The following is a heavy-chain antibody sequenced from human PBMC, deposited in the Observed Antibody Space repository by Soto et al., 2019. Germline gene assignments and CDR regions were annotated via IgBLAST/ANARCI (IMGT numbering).Heavy chain of an antibody. V-gene: IGHV3-23*01. Sequence: EVQLLESGGGLVQPGRSLRLSCAASGVTFSNYAMSWVRQAPGQGLDWVSAISGSGGTTYYADSVKGRFTISRANSKSTLFLQMNRLRAEDAAVYYCAKFFVETGSNSGWPWSFHYWGQGTLVTVSS. CDR1: GVTFSNYA. CDR3: AKFFVETGSNSGWPWSFHY. D-gene: IGHD6-25*01. J-gene: IGHJ4*02. CDR2: ISGSGGTT.